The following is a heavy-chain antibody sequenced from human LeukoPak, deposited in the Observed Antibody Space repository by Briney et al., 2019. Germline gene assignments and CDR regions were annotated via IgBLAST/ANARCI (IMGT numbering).Heavy chain of an antibody. D-gene: IGHD6-13*01. V-gene: IGHV1-69*05. CDR2: IIPIFGTA. J-gene: IGHJ4*02. CDR3: ARGQQLTDY. CDR1: GGTFSSYA. Sequence: SVKVSCKASGGTFSSYAISWVRQAPGQGLEWMGGIIPIFGTANYAQKLQGRVTMTTDTSTSTAYMELRSLRSDDTAVYYCARGQQLTDYWGQGTLVTVSS.